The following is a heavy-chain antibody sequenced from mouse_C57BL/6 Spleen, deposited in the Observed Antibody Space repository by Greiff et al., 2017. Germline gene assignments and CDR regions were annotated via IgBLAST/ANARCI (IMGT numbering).Heavy chain of an antibody. J-gene: IGHJ2*01. V-gene: IGHV1-55*01. CDR2: IYPGSGST. CDR1: GYNFTSYW. CDR3: ASQHYGYDYFDY. Sequence: QVQLQQPGAELVKPGASVKMSCKASGYNFTSYWITWVKQRPGQGLEWIGDIYPGSGSTNYNEKFKSKATLTVDTSSSTAYMQLSSLTSEDSAVYYCASQHYGYDYFDYWGQGTTLTVSS. D-gene: IGHD2-2*01.